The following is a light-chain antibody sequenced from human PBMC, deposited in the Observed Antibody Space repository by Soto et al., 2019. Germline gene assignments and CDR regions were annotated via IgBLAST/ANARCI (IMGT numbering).Light chain of an antibody. V-gene: IGKV2D-29*01. CDR1: QSLLHSDGKTS. Sequence: EIVMTQTPLSLSVTPGQPASISCKSSQSLLHSDGKTSVYWYLQKPGQPPQLLIYEVSKRFSGVSDRISGGGSGTEFPLKISRVEAEDVGVYYCMQSIQVPITFGQGTRLEIK. J-gene: IGKJ5*01. CDR3: MQSIQVPIT. CDR2: EVS.